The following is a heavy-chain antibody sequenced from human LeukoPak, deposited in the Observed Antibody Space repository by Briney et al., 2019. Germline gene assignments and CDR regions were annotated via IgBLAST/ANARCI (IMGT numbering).Heavy chain of an antibody. D-gene: IGHD3-10*01. Sequence: TGGSLRLSCAVSGFTFSNYWMSWVRQAPGKGLEWVASINQDGGEIHYVDSVKGRFTISRDNAKNSLYLQMNSLTAEDTAVHYCVRAHHPGGWFDPWGQGTLVTVSS. J-gene: IGHJ5*02. V-gene: IGHV3-7*04. CDR2: INQDGGEI. CDR1: GFTFSNYW. CDR3: VRAHHPGGWFDP.